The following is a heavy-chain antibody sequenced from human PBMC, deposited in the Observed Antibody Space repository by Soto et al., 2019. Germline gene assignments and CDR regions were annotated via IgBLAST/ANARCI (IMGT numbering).Heavy chain of an antibody. Sequence: GGSLRLSCAASGFTFSSYWMSWVRQAPGKGLEWVANIKQDGSEKYYVDSVKGRFTISRDNAKNSLYLQMNSLRAEDTAVYYCARVDGDGSGSYYFSYYYYMEVWGKGTTVTVSS. CDR2: IKQDGSEK. D-gene: IGHD3-10*01. CDR1: GFTFSSYW. V-gene: IGHV3-7*01. J-gene: IGHJ6*03. CDR3: ARVDGDGSGSYYFSYYYYMEV.